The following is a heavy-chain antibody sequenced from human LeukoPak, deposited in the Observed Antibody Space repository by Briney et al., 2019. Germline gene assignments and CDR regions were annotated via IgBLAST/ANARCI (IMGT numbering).Heavy chain of an antibody. D-gene: IGHD2-8*02. J-gene: IGHJ4*02. V-gene: IGHV1-2*02. CDR3: ARDFTGGYFDY. CDR2: INPDSGAT. CDR1: GYTFSDYY. Sequence: ASVKVSCKTSGYTFSDYYVHWVRQAPGQGFERMGWINPDSGATNYAQKFQGRVTMTRDTSISTDYMELSRLRSDDTAVYYCARDFTGGYFDYWGQGTLVTVSS.